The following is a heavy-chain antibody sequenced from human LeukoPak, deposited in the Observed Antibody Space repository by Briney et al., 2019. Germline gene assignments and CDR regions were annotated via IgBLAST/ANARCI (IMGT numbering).Heavy chain of an antibody. Sequence: GGSLRLSCAASGFTFSSYSMNWVRQAPGKGLEWVSSISSSSSYIYYADSVKGRFTISRDNAKNSLYLQMNSLRAEDTAVYYCARESITMVRGACFDYWGQGTLVTASS. V-gene: IGHV3-21*01. CDR3: ARESITMVRGACFDY. D-gene: IGHD3-10*01. J-gene: IGHJ4*02. CDR1: GFTFSSYS. CDR2: ISSSSSYI.